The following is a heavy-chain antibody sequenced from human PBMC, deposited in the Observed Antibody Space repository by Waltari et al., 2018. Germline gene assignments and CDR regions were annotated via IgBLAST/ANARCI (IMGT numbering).Heavy chain of an antibody. J-gene: IGHJ5*02. D-gene: IGHD3-10*01. V-gene: IGHV1-69*04. CDR1: GGTFSSYP. CDR3: ARDQGITMVRENWFDP. CDR2: IIPILGIA. Sequence: QVQLVQSGAEVKKPGSSVKVSCKASGGTFSSYPISWVRQAPGQGLEWMGRIIPILGIANYAQKFQGRVTITADKSTSTAYMELSSLRSEDTAVYYCARDQGITMVRENWFDPWGQGTLVTVSS.